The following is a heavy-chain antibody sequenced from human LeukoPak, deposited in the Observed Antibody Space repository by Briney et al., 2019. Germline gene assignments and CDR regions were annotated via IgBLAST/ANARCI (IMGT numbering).Heavy chain of an antibody. CDR3: ARGPPHLYITIFGVVNPRFDY. D-gene: IGHD3-3*01. V-gene: IGHV3-74*01. J-gene: IGHJ4*02. CDR1: GFTFSSYW. CDR2: INSDGSST. Sequence: GGSLRLSCAASGFTFSSYWMHWVRQAPGKGLVWVSRINSDGSSTSYADSVKGRFTISRDNAKNTLYLQMNSLRAEDTAVYYCARGPPHLYITIFGVVNPRFDYWGQGTLVTVSS.